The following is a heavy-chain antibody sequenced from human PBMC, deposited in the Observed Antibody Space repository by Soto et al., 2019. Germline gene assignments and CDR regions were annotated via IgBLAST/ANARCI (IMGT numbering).Heavy chain of an antibody. CDR1: GFTFSSYA. V-gene: IGHV3-23*01. J-gene: IGHJ4*02. CDR2: ISGSGGST. Sequence: GGSLRLSCAASGFTFSSYAMSWVRQAPGKGLEWVSAISGSGGSTYYADSVKGRFTISRDNSKNTLYLQMNSLRAEDTAVYYCANQLWFGELWYWGQGTLVTVSS. D-gene: IGHD3-10*01. CDR3: ANQLWFGELWY.